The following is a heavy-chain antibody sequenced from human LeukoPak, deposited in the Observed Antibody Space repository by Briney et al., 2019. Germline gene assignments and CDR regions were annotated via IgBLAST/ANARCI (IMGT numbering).Heavy chain of an antibody. CDR2: IYYSGST. CDR3: ARDSPYYDSSGYQGSFDI. CDR1: GGSISSSSYY. D-gene: IGHD3-22*01. V-gene: IGHV4-61*01. Sequence: SETLSLTCTVSGGSISSSSYYWGWIRQPPGKGLEWIGYIYYSGSTNYNPSLKSRVTISVDTSKNQFSLKLSSVTAADTAVYYCARDSPYYDSSGYQGSFDIWGQGTMVTVSS. J-gene: IGHJ3*02.